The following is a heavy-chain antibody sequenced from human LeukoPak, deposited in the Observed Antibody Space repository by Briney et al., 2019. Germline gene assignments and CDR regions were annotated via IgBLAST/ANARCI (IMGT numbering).Heavy chain of an antibody. CDR3: ARDRGSSGWYEFDY. CDR2: IKQDGSEK. Sequence: GGSLRLSCAASGFTSSSYWMSWVRQAPGKGLEWVANIKQDGSEKYYVDSVKGRFTISRDNAKNSLYLQMNSLRAGDTAVYYCARDRGSSGWYEFDYWGQGTLVTVSS. CDR1: GFTSSSYW. J-gene: IGHJ4*02. D-gene: IGHD6-19*01. V-gene: IGHV3-7*01.